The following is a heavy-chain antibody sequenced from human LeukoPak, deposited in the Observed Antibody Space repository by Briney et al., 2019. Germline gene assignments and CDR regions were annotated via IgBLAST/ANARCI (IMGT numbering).Heavy chain of an antibody. Sequence: GGSLRLSCAASGFTFSAYSMNWVRQAPGKGLEWVSTINSGGSTYYADSVKGRFTISRDNSKNTLYLQMNSLRAEDTAVYYCAKGGYYDSSGYYYYYYYMDVWGKGTTVTISS. J-gene: IGHJ6*03. CDR1: GFTFSAYS. CDR2: INSGGST. V-gene: IGHV3-23*01. CDR3: AKGGYYDSSGYYYYYYYMDV. D-gene: IGHD3-22*01.